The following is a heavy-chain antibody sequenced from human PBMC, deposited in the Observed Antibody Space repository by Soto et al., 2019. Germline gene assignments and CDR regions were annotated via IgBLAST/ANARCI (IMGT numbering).Heavy chain of an antibody. Sequence: LRLSCAASGFTFSSYAMSWVRQAPGEGLEWVSAISGSGGSTYYADSVKGRFTISRDNSKNTLYLQMNSLRAEDTAVYYCAKDTYYYDSSGYLSEGYYFDYWGQGTLVTVSS. J-gene: IGHJ4*02. CDR2: ISGSGGST. CDR3: AKDTYYYDSSGYLSEGYYFDY. CDR1: GFTFSSYA. V-gene: IGHV3-23*01. D-gene: IGHD3-22*01.